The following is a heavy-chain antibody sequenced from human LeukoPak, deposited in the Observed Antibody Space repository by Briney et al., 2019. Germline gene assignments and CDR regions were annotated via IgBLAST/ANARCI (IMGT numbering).Heavy chain of an antibody. V-gene: IGHV4-34*01. D-gene: IGHD2-2*01. J-gene: IGHJ5*02. CDR1: GGSFSGYY. CDR2: INHSGST. CDR3: ARGGIVVVPAAIDPIVHWFDP. Sequence: SETLSLTCAVYGGSFSGYYWSWIRQPPGKGLEWIGEINHSGSTNYNPSLKSRVTISVDTSKNQFSLKLSSVTAADTAVYYCARGGIVVVPAAIDPIVHWFDPWGQGTLVTVSS.